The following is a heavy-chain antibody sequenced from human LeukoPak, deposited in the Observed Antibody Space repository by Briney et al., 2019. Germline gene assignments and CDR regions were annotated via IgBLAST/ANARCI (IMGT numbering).Heavy chain of an antibody. CDR1: GGTYSSYS. CDR2: VLPVLGPS. CDR3: TRGSYYGSGSATDAFDI. J-gene: IGHJ3*02. D-gene: IGHD3-10*01. V-gene: IGHV1-69*08. Sequence: GSSVKVSCKASGGTYSSYSINWVRQAPGQGLEWMGRVLPVLGPSKTAQNFQGRVTITADKSTATAYMELSSLGSEDTAVYYCTRGSYYGSGSATDAFDIWGQGTKVTVS.